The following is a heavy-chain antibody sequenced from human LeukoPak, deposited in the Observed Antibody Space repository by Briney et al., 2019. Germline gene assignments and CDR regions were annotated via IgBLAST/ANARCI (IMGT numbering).Heavy chain of an antibody. J-gene: IGHJ5*02. CDR2: ISSGSTI. CDR3: AKNPGYSPNWFDP. Sequence: GGSLRLSCAASGFTFSDYYMSWIRQAPGKGLEWVSYISSGSTIYYADSVKGRFTISRDNAKNSLYLQMNSLRAEDTAVYYCAKNPGYSPNWFDPWGQGTLVTVSS. D-gene: IGHD2-21*01. CDR1: GFTFSDYY. V-gene: IGHV3-11*01.